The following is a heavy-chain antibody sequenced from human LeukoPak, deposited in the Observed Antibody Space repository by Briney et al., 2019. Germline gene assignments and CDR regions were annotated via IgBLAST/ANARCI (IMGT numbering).Heavy chain of an antibody. J-gene: IGHJ4*02. D-gene: IGHD3-3*01. V-gene: IGHV4-59*12. CDR3: ARGAPHYDFWSGPRRGSFDY. Sequence: GSLRLSCAASGFTFSSYEMNWIRQPPGKGLEWIGYIYYSGSTNYNPSLKSRVTISVDTSKNQFSLKLSSVTAADTAVYYCARGAPHYDFWSGPRRGSFDYWGQGTLVTVSS. CDR1: GFTFSSYE. CDR2: IYYSGST.